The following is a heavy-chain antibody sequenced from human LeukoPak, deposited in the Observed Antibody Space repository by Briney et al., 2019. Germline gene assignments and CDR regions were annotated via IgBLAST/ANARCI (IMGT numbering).Heavy chain of an antibody. D-gene: IGHD1-1*01. V-gene: IGHV1-69*04. CDR1: GGTFSSYA. J-gene: IGHJ6*02. CDR2: IIPMFGIA. Sequence: ASVKVSCKASGGTFSSYAISWVRQAPGQGLEWMGRIIPMFGIANYAQKFQGRVTITADKSTSTAYVELSSLRSEDTAVYYCARGTHWPADYYGMDVWGQGTTVTVSS. CDR3: ARGTHWPADYYGMDV.